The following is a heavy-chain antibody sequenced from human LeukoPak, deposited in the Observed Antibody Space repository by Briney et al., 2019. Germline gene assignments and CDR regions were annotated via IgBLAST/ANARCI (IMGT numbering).Heavy chain of an antibody. J-gene: IGHJ4*02. CDR2: INPSGDTT. Sequence: ASVTVSCKAAGYIFTSYYMHWVRQAPGQGLEWMGVINPSGDTTNYAQKFQGRVTMTRDTSTTTVYMELSSLRSEDTAVYYCAKDLLGNRGYGPPDSWGQGTLVTVSS. CDR3: AKDLLGNRGYGPPDS. D-gene: IGHD5-18*01. CDR1: GYIFTSYY. V-gene: IGHV1-46*01.